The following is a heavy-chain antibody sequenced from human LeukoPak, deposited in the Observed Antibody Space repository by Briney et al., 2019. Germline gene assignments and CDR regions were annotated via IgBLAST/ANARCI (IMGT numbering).Heavy chain of an antibody. CDR2: IYPNSGGT. D-gene: IGHD2-15*01. CDR3: ARSVGFYYYMDV. Sequence: ASVKVSCKTSGYTFTDYYLHWVRQAPGQGLEWMGWIYPNSGGTNYAQKFQGRVTMTRDTSISTAYMELSRLRSDDTAVYYCARSVGFYYYMDVWGKGTTVTVSS. V-gene: IGHV1-2*02. J-gene: IGHJ6*03. CDR1: GYTFTDYY.